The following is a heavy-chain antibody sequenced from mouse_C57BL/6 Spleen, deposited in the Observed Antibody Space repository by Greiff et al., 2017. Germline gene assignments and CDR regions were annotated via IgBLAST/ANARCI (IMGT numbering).Heavy chain of an antibody. V-gene: IGHV1-81*01. D-gene: IGHD1-1*01. J-gene: IGHJ2*01. CDR2: IYPRSGNT. CDR1: GYTFPSYG. Sequence: QVQLQQSGAALARPGASVKLSCKASGYTFPSYGISWVKQRTGQGLEWIGEIYPRSGNTYYNEKFKGKATLTADKSSSTAYMELRSLTSEDSAVYCCAEPYYYGSSYGGYWGQGTTLTVSS. CDR3: AEPYYYGSSYGGY.